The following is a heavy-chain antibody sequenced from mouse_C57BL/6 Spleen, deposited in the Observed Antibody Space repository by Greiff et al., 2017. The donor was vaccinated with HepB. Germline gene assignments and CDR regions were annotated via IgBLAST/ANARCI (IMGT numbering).Heavy chain of an antibody. V-gene: IGHV5-6*01. J-gene: IGHJ2*01. CDR2: ISSGGSYT. CDR3: ARLSPGWDERYFDY. CDR1: GFTFSSYG. Sequence: EVQVVESGGDLVKPGGSLKLSCAASGFTFSSYGMSWVRQTPDKRLEWVATISSGGSYTYYPDSVKGRFTISRDNAKNTLYLQKSSLKSEDTAMYYCARLSPGWDERYFDYWGQGTTLTVSS. D-gene: IGHD4-1*01.